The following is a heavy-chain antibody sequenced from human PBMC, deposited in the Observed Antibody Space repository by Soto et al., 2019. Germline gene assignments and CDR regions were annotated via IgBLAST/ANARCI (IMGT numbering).Heavy chain of an antibody. J-gene: IGHJ4*02. CDR2: VETKRHGGTT. D-gene: IGHD2-21*02. CDR1: GFTFSEAW. Sequence: QLVESGGGLVKPGGSLTLSCAASGFTFSEAWMTWVRQTPGKGLEWVGRVETKRHGGTTDYAAPVRGRFTVSRDDSKNTLYRQMNSLKTEDTAVYYCTTGDGPKHFDSWGQGALVTVSS. V-gene: IGHV3-15*04. CDR3: TTGDGPKHFDS.